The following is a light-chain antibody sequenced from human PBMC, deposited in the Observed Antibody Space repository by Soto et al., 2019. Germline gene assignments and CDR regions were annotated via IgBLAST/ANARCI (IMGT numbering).Light chain of an antibody. Sequence: EIVLTQSPATLSLSPGERATLSCRASQSVSSYLAWYQQKPGQAPRLLRYDASNRATGIPARFSGSGSGTDFTLTISSLEPEDFAVYYCQQRSNLPPQLTFGPGTKVDIK. V-gene: IGKV3-11*01. J-gene: IGKJ3*01. CDR1: QSVSSY. CDR3: QQRSNLPPQLT. CDR2: DAS.